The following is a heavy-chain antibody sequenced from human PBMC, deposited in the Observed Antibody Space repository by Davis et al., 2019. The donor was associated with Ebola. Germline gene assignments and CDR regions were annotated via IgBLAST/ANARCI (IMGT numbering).Heavy chain of an antibody. CDR1: GAFVSSGGYS. Sequence: MPSETLSLTCVVSGAFVSSGGYSWIWIRQPPGKGLEWIGNYYYTGSTYYSPSLRSRVTISVDTSKNQFSLKLSSVTAADTAVYYCARDPLLRFLEWLLPPDYGMDVWGQGTTVTVSS. V-gene: IGHV4-30-4*07. J-gene: IGHJ6*02. CDR3: ARDPLLRFLEWLLPPDYGMDV. D-gene: IGHD3-3*01. CDR2: YYYTGST.